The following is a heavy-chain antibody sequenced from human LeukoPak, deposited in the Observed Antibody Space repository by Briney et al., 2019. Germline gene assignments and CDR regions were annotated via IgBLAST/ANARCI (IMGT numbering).Heavy chain of an antibody. CDR2: IYYSGSI. CDR1: GGSISSYY. D-gene: IGHD3-3*01. V-gene: IGHV4-59*01. CDR3: AAWTYYDFWSAPFY. J-gene: IGHJ4*02. Sequence: PSETLSLTCTVSGGSISSYYWSWIRQPPGKGLEWIGYIYYSGSINYNPSLKSRVTISVDTSKNQFSLKLSSVTAADAAVYYCAAWTYYDFWSAPFYWGQGTLVTVSS.